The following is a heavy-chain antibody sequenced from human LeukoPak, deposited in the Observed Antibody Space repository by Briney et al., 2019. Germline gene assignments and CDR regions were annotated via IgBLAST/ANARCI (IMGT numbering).Heavy chain of an antibody. J-gene: IGHJ4*02. V-gene: IGHV1-69*13. Sequence: ASVKVSCKASGGAFSSYAISWVRQAPGQRLEWMGGIIPIFGTANYAQKFQGRVTITADESTNTAYMELSSLRSDDTAVYYCARCIPTTMINYFDHWGQGTLVTVSS. D-gene: IGHD3-22*01. CDR3: ARCIPTTMINYFDH. CDR2: IIPIFGTA. CDR1: GGAFSSYA.